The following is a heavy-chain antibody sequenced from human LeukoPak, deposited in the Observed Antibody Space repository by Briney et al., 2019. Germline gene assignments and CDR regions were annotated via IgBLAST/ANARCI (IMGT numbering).Heavy chain of an antibody. D-gene: IGHD3-10*01. CDR2: VNGDGSAT. Sequence: GGSLRLSCAVSGFTFSSYGMHCVRQAPGKGLVWVSRVNGDGSATNYADSVKGRFTISRDNAKNTLYLQMNSLRPEDTAVYYCARNHYGSVDYWGQGTLVTVSS. CDR1: GFTFSSYG. V-gene: IGHV3-74*01. J-gene: IGHJ4*02. CDR3: ARNHYGSVDY.